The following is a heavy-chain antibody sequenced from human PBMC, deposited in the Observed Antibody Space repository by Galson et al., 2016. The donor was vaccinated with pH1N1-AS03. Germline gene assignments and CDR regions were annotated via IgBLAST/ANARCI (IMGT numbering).Heavy chain of an antibody. CDR2: ISGGSDGT. CDR1: GFMFSSYA. D-gene: IGHD6-13*01. V-gene: IGHV3-23*01. CDR3: AKESSIWSDHFDY. Sequence: SLRLSCAASGFMFSSYAMSWVRQAPGKGLEWVSAISGGSDGTEYADSAKGRFTISRDNSKNTLFLQLNSLRAEDTAVYYCAKESSIWSDHFDYWGQGILVTVSS. J-gene: IGHJ4*02.